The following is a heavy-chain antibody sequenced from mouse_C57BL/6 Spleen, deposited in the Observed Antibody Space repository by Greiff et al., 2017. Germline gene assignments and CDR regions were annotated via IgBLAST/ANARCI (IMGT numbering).Heavy chain of an antibody. CDR1: GYTFTSYW. J-gene: IGHJ1*03. D-gene: IGHD1-1*02. Sequence: QVQLQQPGAELVKPGASVKLSCKASGYTFTSYWMQWVKQRPGQGLEWIGEIDPSDSYTNYNQKFKGKATLTLDTSASTAYMQRSSLTSEDSAVYYCARWWLGGYVDVWGTGTTVTVSS. CDR2: IDPSDSYT. V-gene: IGHV1-50*01. CDR3: ARWWLGGYVDV.